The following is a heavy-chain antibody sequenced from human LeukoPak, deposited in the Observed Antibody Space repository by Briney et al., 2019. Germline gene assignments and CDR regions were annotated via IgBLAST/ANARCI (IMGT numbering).Heavy chain of an antibody. J-gene: IGHJ3*02. CDR2: INHSGST. V-gene: IGHV4-34*01. CDR1: GGSLSGYY. CDR3: ARRATLAYYYDSSGYWAAFDI. Sequence: SETLSLTCAVYGGSLSGYYWSWIRQPPGKGLEWIGEINHSGSTNYNPSLKSRVTISVDTSKNQFSLKLSSVTAADTAVYYCARRATLAYYYDSSGYWAAFDIWGQGTMVTVSS. D-gene: IGHD3-22*01.